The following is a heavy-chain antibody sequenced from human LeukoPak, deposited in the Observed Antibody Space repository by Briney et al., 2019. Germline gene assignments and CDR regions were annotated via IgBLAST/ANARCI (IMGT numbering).Heavy chain of an antibody. V-gene: IGHV3-74*01. CDR3: ARVRAVAGTDVLYYFDY. CDR2: ISSDESRT. Sequence: GGSLRLSCAASGFTFSSYWMHWGRQAPGKGLVWVSRISSDESRTNYADSVKGGFTISRDNANNTLFLQMNSLRAEDTAVYYCARVRAVAGTDVLYYFDYWGQGTLVTVSS. CDR1: GFTFSSYW. D-gene: IGHD6-19*01. J-gene: IGHJ4*02.